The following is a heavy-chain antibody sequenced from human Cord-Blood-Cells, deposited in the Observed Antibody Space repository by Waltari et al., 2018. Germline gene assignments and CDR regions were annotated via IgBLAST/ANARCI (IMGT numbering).Heavy chain of an antibody. Sequence: QVQLVQSGAEVKKPGASVKVSCKASGYTFTSYDINWVRQATGKGIEWRGWMNPNSGNTGYAQKFQVRFTITRNTSISTAYMELSSLRSEDTAVYYCARGTTVTEDSAFDIWGQGTMVTVSS. D-gene: IGHD4-4*01. V-gene: IGHV1-8*03. J-gene: IGHJ3*02. CDR1: GYTFTSYD. CDR2: MNPNSGNT. CDR3: ARGTTVTEDSAFDI.